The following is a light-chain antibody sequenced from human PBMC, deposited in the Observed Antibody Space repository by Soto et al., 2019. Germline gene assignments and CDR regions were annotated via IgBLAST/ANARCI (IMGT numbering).Light chain of an antibody. CDR3: QQRSIWPPLT. CDR2: DAS. Sequence: EIVLTQSPATLSLSPGDTATLSCRASQSVSRYLAWYQQKPGQAPRLLIYDASNRATGIPARFSGSGSGTDFTLTITSLEPEDFAVYYCQQRSIWPPLTFGVGTKVDIX. J-gene: IGKJ4*01. CDR1: QSVSRY. V-gene: IGKV3-11*01.